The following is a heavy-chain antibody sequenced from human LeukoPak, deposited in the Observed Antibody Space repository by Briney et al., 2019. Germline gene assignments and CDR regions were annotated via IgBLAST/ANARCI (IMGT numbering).Heavy chain of an antibody. CDR1: GGTFSSYA. CDR3: ASMYYYDSSGYYDRDY. D-gene: IGHD3-22*01. CDR2: IIPIFGTA. V-gene: IGHV1-69*13. Sequence: SVKVSRKASGGTFSSYAISWVRQAPGQGLEWMGGIIPIFGTANYAQKFQGRVTITADESTSTAYMELSSLRSEDTAVYYCASMYYYDSSGYYDRDYWGQGTLVTVSS. J-gene: IGHJ4*02.